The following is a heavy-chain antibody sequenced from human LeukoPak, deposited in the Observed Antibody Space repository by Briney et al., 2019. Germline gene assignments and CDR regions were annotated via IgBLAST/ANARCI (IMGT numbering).Heavy chain of an antibody. J-gene: IGHJ5*02. CDR1: GFTFSNFW. CDR2: IYGDGSFT. Sequence: GGSLRLSCAASGFTFSNFWMHWVRQAPGKGLVWVALIYGDGSFTRYADSVKGRFTISRDNAKNTVYRQMNSLRGEDTAVYYCERVYETNGYLSWGQGSLVTVSS. D-gene: IGHD3-22*01. V-gene: IGHV3-74*01. CDR3: ERVYETNGYLS.